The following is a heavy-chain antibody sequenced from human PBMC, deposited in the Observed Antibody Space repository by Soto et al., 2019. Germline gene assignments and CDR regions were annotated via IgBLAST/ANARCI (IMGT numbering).Heavy chain of an antibody. V-gene: IGHV4-59*01. CDR2: IHYSGST. J-gene: IGHJ5*02. CDR3: ARLPWADYGGIFDP. D-gene: IGHD4-17*01. Sequence: SETLSLTCTVSGGSISNYYWSWIRHPPGKKLEWIGNIHYSGSTNYNPSLKSRVTISGDTSKNQFSLKLYSVTTADTAMYYCARLPWADYGGIFDPRGQGTLVTVSS. CDR1: GGSISNYY.